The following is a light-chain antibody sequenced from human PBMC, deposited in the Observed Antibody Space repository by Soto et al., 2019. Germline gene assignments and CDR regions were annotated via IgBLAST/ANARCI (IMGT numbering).Light chain of an antibody. CDR3: QQANSFLALT. Sequence: DIQMTQSPSSVSASVGDRVTITCRASQGFSSWLAWYQQKPGKPPKLLIYATSNLQSGVPSRFSGSGSGTDFSLTTSSLQPEDFANYYCQQANSFLALTFGGGTKVDIK. CDR2: ATS. J-gene: IGKJ4*01. CDR1: QGFSSW. V-gene: IGKV1-12*01.